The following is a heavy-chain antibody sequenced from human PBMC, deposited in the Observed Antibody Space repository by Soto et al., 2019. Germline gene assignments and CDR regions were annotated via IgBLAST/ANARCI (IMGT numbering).Heavy chain of an antibody. J-gene: IGHJ5*02. CDR3: ARDEYGIDP. D-gene: IGHD6-6*01. CDR2: ISHSGSA. CDR1: GGAIRRGGYY. Sequence: TMSLTCTVSGGAIRRGGYYWSWIRQHPGRGLEWIGYISHSGSAYYNPSLKSRVIISVDTSKKHFSLNLTSVTAADTAVYYCARDEYGIDPWGQGTLVTVSS. V-gene: IGHV4-31*03.